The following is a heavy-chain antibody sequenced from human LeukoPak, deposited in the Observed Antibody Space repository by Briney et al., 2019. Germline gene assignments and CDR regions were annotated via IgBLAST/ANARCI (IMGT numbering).Heavy chain of an antibody. D-gene: IGHD2-2*01. V-gene: IGHV1-69*13. CDR1: GGTFSSYA. J-gene: IGHJ4*02. CDR3: AREMGLGYCSSTSCHTYYFDY. CDR2: IVPIFGTA. Sequence: GASVKVCCKASGGTFSSYAISWVRQAPGQGLEWMGGIVPIFGTANYAQKFQGRVTITADESTSTAYMELSSLRSEDTAVYYCAREMGLGYCSSTSCHTYYFDYWGQGTLVTVSS.